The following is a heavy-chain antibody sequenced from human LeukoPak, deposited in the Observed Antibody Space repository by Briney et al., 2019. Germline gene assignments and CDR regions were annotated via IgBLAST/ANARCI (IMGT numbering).Heavy chain of an antibody. J-gene: IGHJ3*02. CDR2: IYYSGST. V-gene: IGHV4-39*01. CDR3: ARTKPTAQRFYYDSSGYSLGAFDI. Sequence: PSETLSLTCTVSGGSISSSSYYWGWIRQPPGKGLEWIGSIYYSGSTYYNPSLKSRVTISVDTSKNQFSLKLSSVTAADTAVYYYARTKPTAQRFYYDSSGYSLGAFDIWGQGTMVTVSS. CDR1: GGSISSSSYY. D-gene: IGHD3-22*01.